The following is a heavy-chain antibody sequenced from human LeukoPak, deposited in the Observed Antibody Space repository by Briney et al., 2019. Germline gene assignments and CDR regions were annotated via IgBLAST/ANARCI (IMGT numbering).Heavy chain of an antibody. J-gene: IGHJ5*02. V-gene: IGHV4-39*07. CDR2: IYYSGST. Sequence: NPSETLSLTCTVSGGSISSSSYYWGWIRQPPGKGLEWIGSIYYSGSTYYNPSLKSRVTISVDTSKNQFSLKLSSVTAADTAVYYCARGFPHRGFNWGKSNWFDPWGQGTLVTVSS. CDR1: GGSISSSSYY. D-gene: IGHD7-27*01. CDR3: ARGFPHRGFNWGKSNWFDP.